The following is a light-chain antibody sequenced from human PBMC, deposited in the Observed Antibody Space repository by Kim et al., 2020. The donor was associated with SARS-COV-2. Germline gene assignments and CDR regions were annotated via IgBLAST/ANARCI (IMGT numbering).Light chain of an antibody. V-gene: IGKV3-20*01. CDR3: QQYGSSPRT. CDR1: QRVSSSY. Sequence: SPGERATLACRASQRVSSSYLAWYQQKPGKAPRLLIYGASSRATGIPDRFSGSGSGTDFTLTISRLEPEDFAVYYCQQYGSSPRTFGQGTKVDIK. CDR2: GAS. J-gene: IGKJ1*01.